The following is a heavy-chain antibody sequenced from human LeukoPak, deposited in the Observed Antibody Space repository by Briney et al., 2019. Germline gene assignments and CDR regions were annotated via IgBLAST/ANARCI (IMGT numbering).Heavy chain of an antibody. J-gene: IGHJ5*02. Sequence: VKVSCKASGYTFTSYGISWVRQAPGQGLEWMGWISAYNGNTNYAQKLQGRVTMTTDTSTSTAYMELRSLRSDDTAVYYCARDGAAYSSGYYVWFDPWGQGTLVTVSS. CDR3: ARDGAAYSSGYYVWFDP. V-gene: IGHV1-18*01. CDR2: ISAYNGNT. CDR1: GYTFTSYG. D-gene: IGHD3-22*01.